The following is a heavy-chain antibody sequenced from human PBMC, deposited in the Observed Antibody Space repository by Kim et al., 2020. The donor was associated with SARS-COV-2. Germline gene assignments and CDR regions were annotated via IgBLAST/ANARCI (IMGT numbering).Heavy chain of an antibody. V-gene: IGHV4-39*02. J-gene: IGHJ6*02. CDR2: IYYSGST. CDR3: AREGNYGSGWGGQWLGYYGMDV. CDR1: GGSISSSSYY. Sequence: SETLSLTCTVSGGSISSSSYYWGWIRQPPGKGLEWIGSIYYSGSTYYNPSLKSRVTISVDTSKNQFSLKLSSVTAADTAVYYCAREGNYGSGWGGQWLGYYGMDVWGQGTTVTVSS. D-gene: IGHD3-10*01.